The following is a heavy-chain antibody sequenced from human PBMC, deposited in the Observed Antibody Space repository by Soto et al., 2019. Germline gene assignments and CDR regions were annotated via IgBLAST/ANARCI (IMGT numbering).Heavy chain of an antibody. J-gene: IGHJ4*02. Sequence: GASVKVSCKASGYTFTGYYMHWARQAPGQGLEWMGWINPNSGGTNYAQKFQGWVTMTRDTSISTAYMELSRLRSDDTAVYYCARDSMDSYGFGVDYWGQGNLVTVSS. D-gene: IGHD5-18*01. CDR1: GYTFTGYY. CDR2: INPNSGGT. CDR3: ARDSMDSYGFGVDY. V-gene: IGHV1-2*04.